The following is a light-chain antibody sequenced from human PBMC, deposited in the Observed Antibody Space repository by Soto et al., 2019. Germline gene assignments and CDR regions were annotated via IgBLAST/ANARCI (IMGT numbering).Light chain of an antibody. V-gene: IGLV2-14*01. CDR3: SSYTSSSTR. CDR2: DVS. CDR1: SSDVGGYNY. J-gene: IGLJ2*01. Sequence: QSALTQPASVSGSPGQSVTISCTGTSSDVGGYNYVSWYQQHPGKAPKLMIYDVSNRPSGVSNRFSGSKSGNTASLTISWLQAEDEADYYCSSYTSSSTRFGGGTNLTVL.